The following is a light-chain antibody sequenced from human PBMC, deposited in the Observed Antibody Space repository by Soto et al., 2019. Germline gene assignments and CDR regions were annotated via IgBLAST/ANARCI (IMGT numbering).Light chain of an antibody. CDR3: QQRHSWPRA. V-gene: IGKV3-11*01. CDR1: QDVGNY. J-gene: IGKJ4*01. Sequence: EIVLTQSPATLSLSPGERAALSCRASQDVGNYLVWYQQKPGQAPRLLIYDASKRATGIPDRFSGSGSGTEFTLTISSLDPEDFAVYYCQQRHSWPRAFGGGTKVEVK. CDR2: DAS.